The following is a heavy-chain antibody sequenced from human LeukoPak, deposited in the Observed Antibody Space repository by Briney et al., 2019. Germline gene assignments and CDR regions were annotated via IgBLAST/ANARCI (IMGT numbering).Heavy chain of an antibody. CDR3: ARDLNWGDFDY. D-gene: IGHD7-27*01. CDR1: GFTFSSYG. V-gene: IGHV3-7*01. CDR2: ISPDGSVK. Sequence: GGSLRLSCAASGFTFSSYGMHWVRQAPGKGLEWVANISPDGSVKNHVASVKGRLTISRDNAKTTLYLQMNSLSAEDTAVYYCARDLNWGDFDYWGQGILVTVTS. J-gene: IGHJ4*02.